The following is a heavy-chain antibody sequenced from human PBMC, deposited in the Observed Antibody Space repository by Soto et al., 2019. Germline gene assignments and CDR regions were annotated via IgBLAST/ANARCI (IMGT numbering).Heavy chain of an antibody. CDR1: GDVISDDY. CDR3: ARASRNYFVY. V-gene: IGHV4-59*01. J-gene: IGHJ4*02. CDR2: IYHSGST. Sequence: PSETLSLTCTVSGDVISDDYWSWIRQPPGKGLEWIGYIYHSGSTYYNPSLKSRVTISLDASKIQFSLKLNSVTAADTAVYYCARASRNYFVYWGQGTLVTVSS.